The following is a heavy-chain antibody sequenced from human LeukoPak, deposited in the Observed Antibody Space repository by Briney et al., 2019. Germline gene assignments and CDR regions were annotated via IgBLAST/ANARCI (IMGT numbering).Heavy chain of an antibody. CDR3: AKDPTSVGGRHDWLLDS. V-gene: IGHV3-23*01. J-gene: IGHJ5*02. D-gene: IGHD3-9*01. CDR2: IGFGDDSA. Sequence: GGSLRLSCAASGFTFNNYAMSWVRQAPGKGLEWVSTIGFGDDSAYYADSVKGRFTISRDNSKNTLYLQMNYPRAEDTAVYYCAKDPTSVGGRHDWLLDSWGQGTLVTVSS. CDR1: GFTFNNYA.